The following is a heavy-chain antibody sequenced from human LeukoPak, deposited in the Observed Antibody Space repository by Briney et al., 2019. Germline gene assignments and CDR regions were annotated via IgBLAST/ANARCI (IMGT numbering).Heavy chain of an antibody. CDR2: IYYSGST. D-gene: IGHD3-22*01. V-gene: IGHV4-61*01. CDR3: ARRSYEGYYYDSSGYSVHFDY. Sequence: PSETLSLTCTVSGGSVSSGSYYWSWIRQPPGKGLEWIGYIYYSGSTNYNPSLKSRVTISVDTSKNQFSLKLSSVTAADTAVYYCARRSYEGYYYDSSGYSVHFDYWGQGTLVTVSS. CDR1: GGSVSSGSYY. J-gene: IGHJ4*02.